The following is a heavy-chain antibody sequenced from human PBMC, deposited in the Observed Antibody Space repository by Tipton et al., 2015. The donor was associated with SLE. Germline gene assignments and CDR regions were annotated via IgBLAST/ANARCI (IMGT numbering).Heavy chain of an antibody. CDR3: ARGSPDAFDI. J-gene: IGHJ3*02. Sequence: LRLSCTVSGGSISSYYWSWIRQPPGKGLEWIGRIYTSGSTNYNPSLKSRVTISVDTSKNQFSLKLSSVTAADTAVYYCARGSPDAFDIWGQGTMVTVSS. CDR2: IYTSGST. CDR1: GGSISSYY. V-gene: IGHV4-4*08.